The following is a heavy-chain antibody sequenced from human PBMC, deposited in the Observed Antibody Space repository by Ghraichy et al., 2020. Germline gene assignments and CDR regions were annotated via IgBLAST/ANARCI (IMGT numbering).Heavy chain of an antibody. CDR1: GFTFSGSA. J-gene: IGHJ4*02. CDR2: IRSKANSYAT. D-gene: IGHD3-22*01. Sequence: LSLTCAASGFTFSGSAMHWVRQASGKGLEWVGRIRSKANSYATAYAASVKGRFTISRDDSKNTAYLQMNSLKTEDTAVYYCTREEYYYDSSGYYDYWGQGTLVTVSS. V-gene: IGHV3-73*01. CDR3: TREEYYYDSSGYYDY.